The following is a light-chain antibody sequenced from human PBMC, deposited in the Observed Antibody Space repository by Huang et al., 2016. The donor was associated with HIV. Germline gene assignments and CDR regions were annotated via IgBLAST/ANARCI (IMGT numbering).Light chain of an antibody. CDR3: QKYNNGPPIT. J-gene: IGKJ5*01. CDR2: GAS. CDR1: QSVGNN. V-gene: IGKV3-15*01. Sequence: EILMTQSPATLSLSRGERATLSCRASQSVGNNLAWYQQKPGQAPRLLIYGASTRATGIPARFSGSGSETEFTLTISSLQSEDFAVYYCQKYNNGPPITFGQGTRLEIK.